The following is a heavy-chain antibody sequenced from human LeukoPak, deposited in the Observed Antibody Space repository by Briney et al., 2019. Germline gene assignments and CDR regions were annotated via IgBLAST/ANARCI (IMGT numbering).Heavy chain of an antibody. Sequence: GGSLRLSCAASGFTVSSNYMTWVRQALGKGLEWVSLMYGAGSTHYADSVRGRFTISRDNSKNTVYVQMNSLRAEDTAVYFSLNYWGQGTLVTVSS. CDR2: MYGAGST. V-gene: IGHV3-66*01. CDR3: LNY. J-gene: IGHJ4*02. CDR1: GFTVSSNY.